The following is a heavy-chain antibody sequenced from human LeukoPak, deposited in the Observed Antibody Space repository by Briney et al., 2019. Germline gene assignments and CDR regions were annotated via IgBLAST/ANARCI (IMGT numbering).Heavy chain of an antibody. V-gene: IGHV4-59*08. CDR1: GGSISSYY. D-gene: IGHD4-23*01. CDR2: VYYSGTT. J-gene: IGHJ3*02. CDR3: ARHFYGGSGAFDI. Sequence: TSETLSLTCTVSGGSISSYYWSWIRQPPGKGLEWIGYVYYSGTTYYNPSLKSRVTMSVDTSKNQFSLKLISVTAADTAVYYCARHFYGGSGAFDIWGQGTMVTVSS.